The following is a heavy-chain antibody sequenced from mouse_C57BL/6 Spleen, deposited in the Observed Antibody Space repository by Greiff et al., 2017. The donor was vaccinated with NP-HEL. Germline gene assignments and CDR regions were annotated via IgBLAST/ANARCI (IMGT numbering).Heavy chain of an antibody. CDR2: IHPNSGST. J-gene: IGHJ1*03. Sequence: QVQLKEPGAELVKPGASVKLSCKASGYTFTSYWMHWVKQRPGQGLEWIGMIHPNSGSTNYNEKFKSKATLTVDKSSSTAYMQLSSLTSEDSAVYYCARGHYYGSSPPLGFDVWGTGTTVTVSS. V-gene: IGHV1-64*01. D-gene: IGHD1-1*01. CDR1: GYTFTSYW. CDR3: ARGHYYGSSPPLGFDV.